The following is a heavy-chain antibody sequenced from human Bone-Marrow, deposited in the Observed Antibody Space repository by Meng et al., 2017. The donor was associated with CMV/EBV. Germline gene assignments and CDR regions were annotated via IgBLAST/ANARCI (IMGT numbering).Heavy chain of an antibody. CDR2: IYPGDSNT. J-gene: IGHJ6*02. CDR1: GYRFTTYW. D-gene: IGHD3-10*01. V-gene: IGHV5-51*01. Sequence: GESLKISCKGSGYRFTTYWISWVRQMPGKGLEWMAIIYPGDSNTRYGPSFQGQVTISADRSTSTAYLQWSSLKASDTAVYYCARSYTNYYYGMDVWGQGTTVTVS. CDR3: ARSYTNYYYGMDV.